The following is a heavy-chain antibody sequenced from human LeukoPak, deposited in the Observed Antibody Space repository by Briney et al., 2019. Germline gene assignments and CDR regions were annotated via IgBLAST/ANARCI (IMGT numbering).Heavy chain of an antibody. Sequence: GGSLRLSCAASGFTFSSYSMNWVRQAPGKGLEWVSSISSSSSYIYYADSVKGRFTISRDNSKNTLYLQMNSLRAEDTAVYYCAKEIHMSGSYYHWGQGTLVTVSS. CDR2: ISSSSSYI. CDR1: GFTFSSYS. V-gene: IGHV3-21*04. J-gene: IGHJ5*02. CDR3: AKEIHMSGSYYH. D-gene: IGHD1-26*01.